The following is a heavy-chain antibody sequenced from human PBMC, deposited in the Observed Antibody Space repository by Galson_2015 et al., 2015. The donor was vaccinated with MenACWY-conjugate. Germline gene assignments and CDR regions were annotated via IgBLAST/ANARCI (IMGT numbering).Heavy chain of an antibody. CDR2: ISGSAGST. D-gene: IGHD1-26*01. CDR3: ARDLFSGSYYGY. CDR1: GFTFSSSA. V-gene: IGHV3-23*01. Sequence: SLRLSCAASGFTFSSSAMTWVRQAPGKGLEWVSTISGSAGSTYYADSVEGRFTISRDNSKNTLYLQMNSLRAEDTAVYHCARDLFSGSYYGYWGQGTLVTVSS. J-gene: IGHJ4*02.